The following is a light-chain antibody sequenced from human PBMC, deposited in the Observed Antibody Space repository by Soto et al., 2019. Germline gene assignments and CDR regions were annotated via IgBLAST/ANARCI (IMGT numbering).Light chain of an antibody. CDR1: QSVSSSY. V-gene: IGKV3D-7*01. Sequence: MTQSPATLSLSPGERATLSCRASQSVSSSYLSWYQQKPGQAPRLLIYGASTRATGIPARFSGSGSGTDFTLTISSLQPEDFAVYYCQQDYHSLTFGGGTKVEIK. CDR3: QQDYHSLT. J-gene: IGKJ4*01. CDR2: GAS.